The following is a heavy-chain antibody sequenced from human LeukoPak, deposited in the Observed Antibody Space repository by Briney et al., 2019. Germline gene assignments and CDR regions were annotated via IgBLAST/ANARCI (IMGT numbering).Heavy chain of an antibody. J-gene: IGHJ6*03. V-gene: IGHV1-2*02. D-gene: IGHD2-2*01. CDR1: GYTFTGYY. CDR2: INPNSGGT. CDR3: ARVGYCSSTSCWLTPQFYMDV. Sequence: ASVKVSCKASGYTFTGYYMHWVRQAPGQGLEWMGWINPNSGGTSYAQKFQDRVTMTRDTSISTAYMELSRLRSDDTAVYYCARVGYCSSTSCWLTPQFYMDVWGKGTTVTVSS.